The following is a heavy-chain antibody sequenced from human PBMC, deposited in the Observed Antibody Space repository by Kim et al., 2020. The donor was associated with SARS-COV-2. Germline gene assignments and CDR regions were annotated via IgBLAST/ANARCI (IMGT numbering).Heavy chain of an antibody. J-gene: IGHJ4*02. V-gene: IGHV1-58*01. D-gene: IGHD6-13*01. CDR3: AARYTAAAGTDYFDY. Sequence: QKFQERVTITRDMSTSTAYMELSSLRSEDTAVYYCAARYTAAAGTDYFDYWGQGTLVTVSS.